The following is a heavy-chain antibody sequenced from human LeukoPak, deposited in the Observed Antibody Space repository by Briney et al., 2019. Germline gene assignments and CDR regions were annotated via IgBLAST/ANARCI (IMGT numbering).Heavy chain of an antibody. CDR3: ARAARITIFGVVNEPKYYFDY. J-gene: IGHJ4*02. CDR2: INPNSGGT. CDR1: GYTFTSYG. V-gene: IGHV1-2*02. D-gene: IGHD3-3*01. Sequence: ASVKVSCKASGYTFTSYGISWVRQAPGQGLEWMGWINPNSGGTNSAQKFQGRVTMTRDTSISTAYMELSRLRSDDTAVYYCARAARITIFGVVNEPKYYFDYWGQGTLVTVSS.